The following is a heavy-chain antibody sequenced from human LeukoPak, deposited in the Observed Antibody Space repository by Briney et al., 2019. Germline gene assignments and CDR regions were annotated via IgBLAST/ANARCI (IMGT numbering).Heavy chain of an antibody. CDR2: IYHSGST. Sequence: SETLSLTCAVSGGSISSGGYSWSWIRQPPGKGLEWIGYIYHSGSTYYNPSLKSRVTISVDRSKNQFSLKLSSVTAADTAVYYCARLSRAWNGEFDYWGQGTLVTVSS. CDR3: ARLSRAWNGEFDY. CDR1: GGSISSGGYS. J-gene: IGHJ4*02. V-gene: IGHV4-30-2*01. D-gene: IGHD1-1*01.